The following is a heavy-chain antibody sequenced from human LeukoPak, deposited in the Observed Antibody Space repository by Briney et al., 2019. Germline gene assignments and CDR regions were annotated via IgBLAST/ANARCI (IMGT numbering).Heavy chain of an antibody. V-gene: IGHV1-8*01. D-gene: IGHD5-18*01. CDR3: ARRGYGYDDY. CDR2: INPNSGNT. CDR1: GHTFTSHD. Sequence: ASVKVSCKASGHTFTSHDTNWVRHANRQGLEWMGWINPNSGNTGYAQKFQGRVTMTRNTSISTAYMELSSLRSEDTAVYYCARRGYGYDDYWGQGTLVTVSS. J-gene: IGHJ4*02.